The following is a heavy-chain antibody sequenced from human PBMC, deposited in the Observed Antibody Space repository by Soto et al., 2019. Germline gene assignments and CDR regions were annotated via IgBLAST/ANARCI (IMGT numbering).Heavy chain of an antibody. V-gene: IGHV3-23*01. D-gene: IGHD6-25*01. CDR1: GFTFSSYA. J-gene: IGHJ4*02. CDR3: AKFLVETGVSRGWPWYFDC. CDR2: ISGSGGTT. Sequence: EVHLLESGGGLVQPGGSLRLSCAASGFTFSSYAMSWVSQAPGKGLEWVSAISGSGGTTYYADSVKGRFTISRDNSKNTLYLQMNSLRAEETAVYYCAKFLVETGVSRGWPWYFDCWGQGALVTVSA.